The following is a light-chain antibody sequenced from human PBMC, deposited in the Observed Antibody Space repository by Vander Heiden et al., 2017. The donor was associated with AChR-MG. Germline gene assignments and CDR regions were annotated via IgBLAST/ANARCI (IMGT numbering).Light chain of an antibody. V-gene: IGLV1-47*01. CDR1: SSNIGSNY. Sequence: QSVLTQPPSASGTPGQRVTISCSGSSSNIGSNYVYWYQQLPGTAPKLLIYRNNQRPSGVPDRFSGSKSGTSASLAISGLRSEDEADYYCEAWDDSLSGSYVFGTGTKVTVL. CDR2: RNN. CDR3: EAWDDSLSGSYV. J-gene: IGLJ1*01.